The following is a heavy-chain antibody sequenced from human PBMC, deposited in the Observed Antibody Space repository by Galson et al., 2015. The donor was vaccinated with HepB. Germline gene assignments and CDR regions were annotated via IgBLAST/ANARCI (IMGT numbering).Heavy chain of an antibody. Sequence: SLRLSCAASEFTFSDYAMSWVRQAPGKGLEWVSDIIKTGVSTFYADYVKGRFTISRDNSKNTLYLQMNSLRAEDTAVYYWAKRRGGVIANWCFDVWGRGTLVTVSS. D-gene: IGHD2-21*01. J-gene: IGHJ2*01. CDR3: AKRRGGVIANWCFDV. V-gene: IGHV3-23*01. CDR2: IIKTGVST. CDR1: EFTFSDYA.